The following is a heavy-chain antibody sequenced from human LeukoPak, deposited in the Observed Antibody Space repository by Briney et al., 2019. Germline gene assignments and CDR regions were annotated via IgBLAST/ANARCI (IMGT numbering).Heavy chain of an antibody. CDR1: EFTLNSYS. CDR2: IRGRSSTT. J-gene: IGHJ3*01. D-gene: IGHD3-22*01. Sequence: GGSLRLSCAAAEFTLNSYSVNWVRQAPGKGLEWLASIRGRSSTTYYADSVKGGFTISSDNAKNALYLQMNSLRAEDTAVYYCARVLNQVTSYGSRGYYASCAFDVWGEGTMVTVSS. V-gene: IGHV3-48*04. CDR3: ARVLNQVTSYGSRGYYASCAFDV.